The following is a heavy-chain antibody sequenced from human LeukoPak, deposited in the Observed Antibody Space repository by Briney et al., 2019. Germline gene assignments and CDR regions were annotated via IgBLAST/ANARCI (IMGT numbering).Heavy chain of an antibody. V-gene: IGHV3-53*01. CDR1: GFTVNSNY. CDR3: AKSGRDGVTGHFDY. J-gene: IGHJ4*02. D-gene: IGHD5-24*01. CDR2: IYSDGST. Sequence: TGGSLRLSCAASGFTVNSNYMSWVRQAPGKGLEWVSVIYSDGSTYYADSVKGRFTISRDTFKNTLYFQMNSLRAEDTAVYYCAKSGRDGVTGHFDYWGLGTLVTVSS.